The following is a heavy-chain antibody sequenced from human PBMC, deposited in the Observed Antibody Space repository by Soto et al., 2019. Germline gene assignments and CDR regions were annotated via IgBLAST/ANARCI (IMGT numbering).Heavy chain of an antibody. CDR1: GFTFSGSA. CDR3: TRHGGDRAVAETINWFDP. CDR2: IRSKATSYAT. D-gene: IGHD6-19*01. V-gene: IGHV3-73*01. J-gene: IGHJ5*02. Sequence: EVQLVESGGGLVQPGGSLKLSCAASGFTFSGSAMHWVRQASGKGLEWVGRIRSKATSYATAYAAAVKGRFTSSRDDSENTAYLQMNSLKTEDTAVYYCTRHGGDRAVAETINWFDPWGQGTLVTVSS.